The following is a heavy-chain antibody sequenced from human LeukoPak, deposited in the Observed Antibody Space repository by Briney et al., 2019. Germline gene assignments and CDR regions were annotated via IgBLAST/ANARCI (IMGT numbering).Heavy chain of an antibody. J-gene: IGHJ3*02. CDR2: FSTSSGVT. Sequence: PGGSLRLSCAAPGFTFSSYAMSAVPPAPGKGLEWGSSFSTSSGVTYYACSVKRGCTISRDNSTKTLYLQMNSLRAEDTAVYYCAKPLLITVIVGDAFDIWAQGTMVTVSS. CDR3: AKPLLITVIVGDAFDI. CDR1: GFTFSSYA. V-gene: IGHV3-23*01. D-gene: IGHD3-22*01.